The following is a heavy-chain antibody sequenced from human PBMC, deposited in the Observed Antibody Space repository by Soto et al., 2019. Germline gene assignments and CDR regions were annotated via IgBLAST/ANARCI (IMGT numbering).Heavy chain of an antibody. CDR1: GYTFTSYA. CDR3: ARTPESLAPENNWFDP. D-gene: IGHD6-19*01. V-gene: IGHV1-3*01. CDR2: INAGNGNT. J-gene: IGHJ5*02. Sequence: GASVKVSCKASGYTFTSYAMHWVRQAPGQRLEWMGWINAGNGNTKYSQKFQGRVTITRDTSASTAYMELSSLRSEDTAVYYCARTPESLAPENNWFDPWGQGTLVTVSS.